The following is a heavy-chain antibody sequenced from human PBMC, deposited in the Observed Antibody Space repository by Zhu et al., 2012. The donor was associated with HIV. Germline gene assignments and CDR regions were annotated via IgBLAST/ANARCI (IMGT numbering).Heavy chain of an antibody. Sequence: QVQLQESGPGLVKPSQTLSLTCTVSGGSISSGDYYWSWIRQPPGKGLEWIGYIYYSGSTYYNPSLRSRVTISVDTSKNQFSLKLSSVTAADTAVYYCARGGYDILTGYYPDAFDIWGQGTMVTVSS. CDR3: ARGGYDILTGYYPDAFDI. CDR1: GGSISSGDYY. J-gene: IGHJ3*02. V-gene: IGHV4-30-4*08. CDR2: IYYSGST. D-gene: IGHD3-9*01.